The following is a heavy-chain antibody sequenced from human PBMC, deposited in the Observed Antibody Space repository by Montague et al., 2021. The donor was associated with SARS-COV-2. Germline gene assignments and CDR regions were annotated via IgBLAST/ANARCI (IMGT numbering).Heavy chain of an antibody. D-gene: IGHD4-11*01. V-gene: IGHV4-59*01. CDR3: AREMTRRYYFDY. CDR2: INHSGST. CDR1: GGSFSGYS. J-gene: IGHJ4*02. Sequence: SETLSLTCTVYGGSFSGYSWNWIRQPPGKGLEWIGYINHSGSTNYNPSLESRVTISVDTSKNQFSLKLRSVTAADTAVYYCAREMTRRYYFDYWGQGTLVTVSS.